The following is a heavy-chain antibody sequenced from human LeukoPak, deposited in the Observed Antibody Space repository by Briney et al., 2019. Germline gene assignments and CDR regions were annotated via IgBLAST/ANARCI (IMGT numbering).Heavy chain of an antibody. CDR1: GYTFTDYY. CDR3: VISKGGDWFDP. Sequence: ASVKVSCKVSGYTFTDYYMHRVQQAPGKGLEWMGLVDPEDGETIYAEKFQGRVTITADTSTDTAYMELSSLRSEDTAVYYCVISKGGDWFDPWGQGTLVTVSS. V-gene: IGHV1-69-2*01. J-gene: IGHJ5*02. D-gene: IGHD1-26*01. CDR2: VDPEDGET.